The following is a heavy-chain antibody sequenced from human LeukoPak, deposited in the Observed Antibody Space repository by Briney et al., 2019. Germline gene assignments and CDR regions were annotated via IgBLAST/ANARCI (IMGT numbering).Heavy chain of an antibody. V-gene: IGHV3-23*01. CDR1: GFTFSSYA. CDR2: ISGSGGST. D-gene: IGHD2-21*02. Sequence: QPGGSLRLSCAASGFTFSSYAMSWVRQAPGKGLEWVSAISGSGGSTYYADSVKGRFTISRDNSKNTLYLQMNSLRAEDTAVYYCAKGLSIVVATAIDYWGQGTLSPSPQ. J-gene: IGHJ4*02. CDR3: AKGLSIVVATAIDY.